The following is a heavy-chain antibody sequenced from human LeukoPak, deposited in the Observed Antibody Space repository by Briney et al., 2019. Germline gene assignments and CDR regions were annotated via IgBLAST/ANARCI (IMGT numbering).Heavy chain of an antibody. V-gene: IGHV3-9*01. D-gene: IGHD6-13*01. Sequence: GGSLRLSCAASGFTFDDYAMHWVRQAPGKGLEWVSGISWNSGSIGYADSVKGRFTISRDNAKNSLYLQMNSLRAEDTALYYCARVGVIAAAGTKDYWGQGTLVTVSS. CDR2: ISWNSGSI. CDR3: ARVGVIAAAGTKDY. J-gene: IGHJ4*02. CDR1: GFTFDDYA.